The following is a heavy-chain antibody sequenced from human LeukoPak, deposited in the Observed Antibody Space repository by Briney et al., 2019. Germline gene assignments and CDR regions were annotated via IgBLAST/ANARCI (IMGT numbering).Heavy chain of an antibody. D-gene: IGHD3-3*01. Sequence: AGGSLRLSCSASGFTFSSYSMKWVRQAPGKGLEWVSYISSSSSTIYYADSVKGRFTISRDNAKNSLYLQMNSLRAEDTAVYYCARAGGDFWSGDWGQGTLVTVSS. CDR3: ARAGGDFWSGD. J-gene: IGHJ4*02. CDR1: GFTFSSYS. V-gene: IGHV3-48*01. CDR2: ISSSSSTI.